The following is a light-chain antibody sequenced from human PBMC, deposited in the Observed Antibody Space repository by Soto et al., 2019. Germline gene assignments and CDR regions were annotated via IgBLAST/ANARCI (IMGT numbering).Light chain of an antibody. CDR3: ISYASINTYV. CDR1: SSDVGGYDY. J-gene: IGLJ1*01. Sequence: QSVLTQPASVSGSPGQSITLSCTGTSSDVGGYDYVSWYQQHPGKAPKLMIYDVTTRPSGVSNRFSGSKSGNTASLTISGLQAEDEADYYCISYASINTYVFGTGTKVTVL. V-gene: IGLV2-14*01. CDR2: DVT.